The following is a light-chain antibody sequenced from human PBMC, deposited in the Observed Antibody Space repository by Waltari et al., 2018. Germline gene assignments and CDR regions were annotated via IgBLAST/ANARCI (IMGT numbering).Light chain of an antibody. J-gene: IGKJ1*01. CDR3: QKYDRLPAT. CDR1: PRVSRD. V-gene: IGKV3-20*01. CDR2: GAS. Sequence: EVVLTQSPGTLSFSPGERATLFCRASPRVSRDVAWYQQKPGQAPRLLIYGASSRATVIPDRFSGVGSGTDFSLTISRLEPEDFAVYYCQKYDRLPATFGQGTKVEIK.